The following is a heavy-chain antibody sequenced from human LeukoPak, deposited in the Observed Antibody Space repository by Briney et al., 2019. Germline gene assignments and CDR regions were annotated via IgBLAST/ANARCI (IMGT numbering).Heavy chain of an antibody. CDR1: GFTFSSYA. CDR2: ISYDGSNK. Sequence: GGSLRLSCAASGFTFSSYAMYWVRQAPGKGLEWVAVISYDGSNKYYADSVKGRFTISRDNSKNTLYLQMSSLRAEDTAVYYCARAGDYGGNFRDYYYGMDVWGQGTTVTVSS. V-gene: IGHV3-30-3*01. J-gene: IGHJ6*02. CDR3: ARAGDYGGNFRDYYYGMDV. D-gene: IGHD4-23*01.